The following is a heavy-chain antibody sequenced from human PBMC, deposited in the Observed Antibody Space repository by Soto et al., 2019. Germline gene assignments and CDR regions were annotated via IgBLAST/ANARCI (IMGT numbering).Heavy chain of an antibody. CDR2: ISGSGGST. V-gene: IGHV3-23*01. Sequence: PGGSLRLSCAASGFTFSSYAMSWVRQAPGKGLEWVSAISGSGGSTYYADSVKGRFTISRDSSKNTLCLQMNSLRAEDTAVYYCAKERLTGPTSYIFYYWGQGTLVIVSS. CDR3: AKERLTGPTSYIFYY. CDR1: GFTFSSYA. J-gene: IGHJ4*02. D-gene: IGHD1-7*01.